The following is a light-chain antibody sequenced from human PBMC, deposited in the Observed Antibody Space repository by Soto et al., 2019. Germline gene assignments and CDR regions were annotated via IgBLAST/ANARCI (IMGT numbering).Light chain of an antibody. CDR3: QAWDSSTVV. CDR1: KLGDKY. J-gene: IGLJ2*01. CDR2: QDR. Sequence: SYELTQPPSVSVSPGQTASITCSGDKLGDKYVCWYQQRPGQSPVLVIYQDRKRPSGIPERFSGSNSGNTATLTISGTQAMDEADYYCQAWDSSTVVFAGGTMLTVL. V-gene: IGLV3-1*01.